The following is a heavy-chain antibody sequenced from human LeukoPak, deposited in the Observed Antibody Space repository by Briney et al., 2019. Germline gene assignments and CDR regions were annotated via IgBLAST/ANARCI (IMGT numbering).Heavy chain of an antibody. CDR3: ARGKDYYDSSGYYYPFDY. V-gene: IGHV1-69*04. J-gene: IGHJ4*02. CDR2: IIPILGIA. Sequence: ASVKVSCKASGGTFSSYAISWVRQAPGQGLEWMGRIIPILGIANYAQKFQGRVTITADKSTSTAYMELSSLRSEDTAVYYRARGKDYYDSSGYYYPFDYWGQGTLVTVSS. D-gene: IGHD3-22*01. CDR1: GGTFSSYA.